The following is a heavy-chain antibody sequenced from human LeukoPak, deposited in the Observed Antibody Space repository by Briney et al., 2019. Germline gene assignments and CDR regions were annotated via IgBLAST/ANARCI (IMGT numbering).Heavy chain of an antibody. V-gene: IGHV3-21*04. Sequence: GGSLRLSCTASGFTFSGYSMNWIRQAPGKGLEWVSSFGTRSTSIYHAGSVKGRFAISRDNAKNSLYLQMNSLRAEDTAVYYCASLDTAKQPLANHWGQGTLVTVSS. CDR3: ASLDTAKQPLANH. CDR2: FGTRSTSI. J-gene: IGHJ5*02. CDR1: GFTFSGYS. D-gene: IGHD5-18*01.